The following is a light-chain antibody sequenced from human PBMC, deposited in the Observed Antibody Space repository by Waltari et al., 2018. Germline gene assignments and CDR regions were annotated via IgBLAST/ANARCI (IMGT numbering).Light chain of an antibody. CDR2: EAS. CDR3: QNHERLPAT. V-gene: IGKV3-20*01. Sequence: DIVLTQSPGTLSLSPGERATLSCRASQNIGRYLVWYQQKPGQPPRLLIYEASRRATGIPDRFSGSGSCTDFSLTISRLEPEDVAVYYCQNHERLPATFGEGTKVEI. J-gene: IGKJ1*01. CDR1: QNIGRY.